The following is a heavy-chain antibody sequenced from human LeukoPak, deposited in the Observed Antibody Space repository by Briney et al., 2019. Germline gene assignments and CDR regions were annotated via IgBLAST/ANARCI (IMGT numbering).Heavy chain of an antibody. Sequence: SGPTLFNPAQTLTLTCTFSGFSLSTSRMGVGWIRQPPGKALEWLALIYWDDDKRYSPSLKSRLTITNDTSKNQVVLIMTNMDPVDTGTYYCAHRQIQGIMFGGGGFDPWGQGTLVTVSS. CDR1: GFSLSTSRMG. CDR2: IYWDDDK. V-gene: IGHV2-5*02. CDR3: AHRQIQGIMFGGGGFDP. J-gene: IGHJ5*02. D-gene: IGHD3-16*01.